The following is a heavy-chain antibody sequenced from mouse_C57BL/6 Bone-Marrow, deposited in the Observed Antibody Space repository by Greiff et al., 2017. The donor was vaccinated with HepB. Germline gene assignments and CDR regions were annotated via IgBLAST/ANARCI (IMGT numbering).Heavy chain of an antibody. J-gene: IGHJ2*01. CDR1: GYTFTSYG. V-gene: IGHV1-81*01. CDR3: AKSYYYGSVYYFDY. D-gene: IGHD1-1*01. Sequence: LVESGAELARPGASVKLSCKASGYTFTSYGISWVKQRTGQGLEWIGEIYPRSGNTYYNEKFKGKATLTADKSSSTAYMELRSLTSEDSAVYFCAKSYYYGSVYYFDYWGQGTTLTVSS. CDR2: IYPRSGNT.